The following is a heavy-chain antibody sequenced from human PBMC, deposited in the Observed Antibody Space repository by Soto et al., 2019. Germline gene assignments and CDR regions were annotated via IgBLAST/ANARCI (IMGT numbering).Heavy chain of an antibody. J-gene: IGHJ6*02. V-gene: IGHV3-30-3*01. CDR2: ISYDGSSK. Sequence: GGSLRLSCAASGFAFSAQAMHWVRQAPGKGREWVAVISYDGSSKYFADSVKGRFTISRDNSKNTLYLQMNSLRAEDTAVYYCAKDSAWKVSYYYVMDVWRQGTTVTVSS. CDR3: AKDSAWKVSYYYVMDV. D-gene: IGHD1-1*01. CDR1: GFAFSAQA.